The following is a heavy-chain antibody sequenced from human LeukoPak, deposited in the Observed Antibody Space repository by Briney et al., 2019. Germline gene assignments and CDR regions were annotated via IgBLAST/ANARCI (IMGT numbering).Heavy chain of an antibody. CDR1: GFPFSNYA. CDR2: MCSDGSDK. CDR3: AKDGGTVCHVINYSFDS. D-gene: IGHD1-1*01. J-gene: IGHJ4*02. Sequence: PGESLSLSCAASGFPFSNYAMHWVRQAPGKGLEWVAIMCSDGSDKYHVNSVEGRFTISRDTSKNTLYLQMNNLRTEDTAVYYCAKDGGTVCHVINYSFDSWGQGTLVTVSS. V-gene: IGHV3-30*02.